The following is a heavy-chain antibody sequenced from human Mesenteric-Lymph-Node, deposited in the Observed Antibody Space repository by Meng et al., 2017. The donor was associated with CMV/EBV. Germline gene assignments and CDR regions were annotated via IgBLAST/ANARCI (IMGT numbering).Heavy chain of an antibody. D-gene: IGHD6-13*01. CDR1: GYTFTSYD. Sequence: ASVPVSCKASGYTFTSYDINWVRQATGQGLEWMGWMNPNSGNTGYAQKFQGRVTMTRNTSISTAYMELSSVRSEGTAVYYCAKAAAEGYYYYCYGMDVWGQGTTVTVSS. J-gene: IGHJ6*02. CDR2: MNPNSGNT. V-gene: IGHV1-8*01. CDR3: AKAAAEGYYYYCYGMDV.